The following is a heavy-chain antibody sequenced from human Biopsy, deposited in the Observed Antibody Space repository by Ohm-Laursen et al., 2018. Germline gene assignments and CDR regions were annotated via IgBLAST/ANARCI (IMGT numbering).Heavy chain of an antibody. J-gene: IGHJ2*01. D-gene: IGHD3-22*01. CDR1: GDSISSYY. CDR2: VYYTGST. V-gene: IGHV4-59*01. Sequence: GTLSPTCTVSGDSISSYYWSWIRQPPGKGLQWTGYVYYTGSTDYNPSLQSRVTISVDTSKNHFSLRLRSVTPADTAIYYCARDRGYYSDRTVPGYFDLWGRGTLVTVSS. CDR3: ARDRGYYSDRTVPGYFDL.